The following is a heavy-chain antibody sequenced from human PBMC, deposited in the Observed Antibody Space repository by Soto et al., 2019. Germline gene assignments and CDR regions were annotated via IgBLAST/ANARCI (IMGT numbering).Heavy chain of an antibody. CDR2: ISPTSGAI. CDR1: GFTFSDYS. Sequence: EVHLVESGGGLVKSGGSLRVSCTASGFTFSDYSMHWVRQAPGKGLEWVSSISPTSGAIYYADSVKSRFTISRDNAKNSLFLQMNSLRAEDTAVYSCARGSAHIQVQTFDYWGQGTLVTVSS. CDR3: ARGSAHIQVQTFDY. J-gene: IGHJ4*02. V-gene: IGHV3-21*01. D-gene: IGHD1-1*01.